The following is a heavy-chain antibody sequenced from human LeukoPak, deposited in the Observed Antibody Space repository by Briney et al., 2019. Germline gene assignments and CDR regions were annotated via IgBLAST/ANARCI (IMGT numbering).Heavy chain of an antibody. CDR2: IYHSGST. Sequence: PSETLSLTRAVSGGSISSSNWWSWVRQPPGKGLEWIGEIYHSGSTNYNPSLKSRVTISVDKSKNQFSLKLSSVTAADTAVYYCARDLVDVGAFDYWGQGTLVPVSS. J-gene: IGHJ4*02. V-gene: IGHV4-4*02. CDR1: GGSISSSNW. CDR3: ARDLVDVGAFDY. D-gene: IGHD1-26*01.